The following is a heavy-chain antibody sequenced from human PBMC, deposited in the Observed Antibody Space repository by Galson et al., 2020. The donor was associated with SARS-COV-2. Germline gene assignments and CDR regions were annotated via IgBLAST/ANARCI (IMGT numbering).Heavy chain of an antibody. CDR3: ARDKMAAAATGTIMDV. Sequence: ESLKISCAASEFIFSNYWMIWVRQAPGRGPEWVASIKEDGRESYYADSVKGRFTISRDNARKSLYLQMNSLRAEDDAIYYCARDKMAAAATGTIMDVWGQGTTVTLSS. J-gene: IGHJ6*02. CDR1: EFIFSNYW. V-gene: IGHV3-7*01. D-gene: IGHD6-13*01. CDR2: IKEDGRES.